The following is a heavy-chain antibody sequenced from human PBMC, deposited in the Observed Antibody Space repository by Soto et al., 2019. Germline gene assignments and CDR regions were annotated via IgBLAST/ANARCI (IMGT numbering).Heavy chain of an antibody. V-gene: IGHV4-34*01. CDR3: ARASWTYYFDY. CDR1: GGSFSGYY. J-gene: IGHJ4*02. CDR2: INHSGST. D-gene: IGHD2-15*01. Sequence: SETLSLTCAVYGGSFSGYYWSWIRQPPGKGLEWIGEINHSGSTNYNPSLKSRVTISVDTSKNQFSLKLSSVTAADTAVYYCARASWTYYFDYWGQGTLVTVS.